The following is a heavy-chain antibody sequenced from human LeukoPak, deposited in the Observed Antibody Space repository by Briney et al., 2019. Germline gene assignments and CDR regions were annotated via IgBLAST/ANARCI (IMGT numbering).Heavy chain of an antibody. Sequence: GGSLRLSCVASGFSFSTSGMHWVRQSPGKGLDWVAFIRNDGNKKNYAESVKGRFTISRDNAKNSLYLQMNSLRAEDTALYYCARDHTDYYYYMDVWGKGTTVTVSS. V-gene: IGHV3-30*02. CDR3: ARDHTDYYYYMDV. CDR1: GFSFSTSG. CDR2: IRNDGNKK. J-gene: IGHJ6*03.